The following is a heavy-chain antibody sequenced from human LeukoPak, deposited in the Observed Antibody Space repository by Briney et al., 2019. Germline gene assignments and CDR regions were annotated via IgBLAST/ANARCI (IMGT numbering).Heavy chain of an antibody. V-gene: IGHV5-51*01. CDR3: ARYLHYDILTGPSGPAIDY. Sequence: GESLKISCKGSGYSFTSYWIGWVRQMPGKGLEWMGIIYPGDSDTRYSPSFQGQVTISADKSISTAYLQWSSLKASDTAMYYCARYLHYDILTGPSGPAIDYWGQGTLVTVSS. CDR1: GYSFTSYW. J-gene: IGHJ4*02. D-gene: IGHD3-9*01. CDR2: IYPGDSDT.